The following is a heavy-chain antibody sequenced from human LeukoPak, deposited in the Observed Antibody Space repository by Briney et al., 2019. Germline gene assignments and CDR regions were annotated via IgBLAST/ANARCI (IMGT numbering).Heavy chain of an antibody. CDR3: AREVVAAAGTVDY. V-gene: IGHV4-59*01. CDR1: GDSISSYY. J-gene: IGHJ4*02. Sequence: SETLSLTCTVSGDSISSYYWSWIRQPPGKGLEWIGYIHYSGSTNYNPSLKSRVTTSVDTSKNQFSLILSSVTTADTAVYYCAREVVAAAGTVDYWGQGTLVTVSS. D-gene: IGHD6-13*01. CDR2: IHYSGST.